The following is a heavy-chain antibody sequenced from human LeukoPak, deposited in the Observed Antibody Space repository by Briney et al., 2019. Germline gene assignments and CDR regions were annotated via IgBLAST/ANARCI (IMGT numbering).Heavy chain of an antibody. Sequence: GGSLRLSCAASGFTFSSHAMSWVRQAPGKGLEWVSAISGSGGSTYYADSVKGRFTISRDNSKNTLYLQMNSLRAEDTAVYYCAKARYYYDSSVPYYFDYWGQGTLVTVSS. CDR3: AKARYYYDSSVPYYFDY. V-gene: IGHV3-23*01. CDR1: GFTFSSHA. CDR2: ISGSGGST. D-gene: IGHD3-22*01. J-gene: IGHJ4*02.